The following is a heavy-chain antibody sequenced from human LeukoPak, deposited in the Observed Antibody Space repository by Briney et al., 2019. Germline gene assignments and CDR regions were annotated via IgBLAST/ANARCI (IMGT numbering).Heavy chain of an antibody. Sequence: GSLRLSCAASGVTSNYMTWVRQAAGKGLEWVSVIYNGGTIYYADSEKGRFTISRDNSKSTLVYLQMNSLRTDDTALYYCAGGGEAARSLVYWGQGALVTVSS. CDR1: GVTSNY. J-gene: IGHJ4*02. CDR3: AGGGEAARSLVY. CDR2: IYNGGTI. V-gene: IGHV3-66*02. D-gene: IGHD6-6*01.